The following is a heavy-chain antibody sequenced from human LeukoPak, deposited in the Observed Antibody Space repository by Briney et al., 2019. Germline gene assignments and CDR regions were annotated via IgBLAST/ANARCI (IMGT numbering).Heavy chain of an antibody. CDR2: IRFDGRSQ. J-gene: IGHJ4*02. Sequence: GGSLRLSCAASGFPFSSYGMHWVRQAPGKGLEWVALIRFDGRSQHYADSVKGRFTISRDNSKNTLYLQMNSLRAEDTAVYYCARDLSGSLDYWGQGALVTVSS. CDR1: GFPFSSYG. CDR3: ARDLSGSLDY. D-gene: IGHD1-26*01. V-gene: IGHV3-33*08.